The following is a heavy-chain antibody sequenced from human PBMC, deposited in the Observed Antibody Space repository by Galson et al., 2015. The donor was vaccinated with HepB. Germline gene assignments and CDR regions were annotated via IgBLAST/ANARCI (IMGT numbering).Heavy chain of an antibody. CDR1: GYSFSNYG. V-gene: IGHV1-18*04. D-gene: IGHD2-15*01. Sequence: SVKVSCKASGYSFSNYGISWVRQAPGQGLEWLGWSSAYRDKANYAQIVQGRVTMTTDTSTSTADMELRSLTSDDTAMLYCVRVWYCSGRNCVDCFDPWGQGTLVTVSS. CDR3: VRVWYCSGRNCVDCFDP. J-gene: IGHJ5*02. CDR2: SSAYRDKA.